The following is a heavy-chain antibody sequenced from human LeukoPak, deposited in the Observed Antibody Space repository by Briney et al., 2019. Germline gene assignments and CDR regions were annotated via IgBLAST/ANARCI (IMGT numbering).Heavy chain of an antibody. D-gene: IGHD2-2*01. V-gene: IGHV4-38-2*01. J-gene: IGHJ5*02. CDR2: IYHSGST. Sequence: PSETLSLTCAVSGYPISSGYYWGWIRQPPGKGLEWIGSIYHSGSTYYNPSLKSRVTISVDTSKNQFSLKLSSVTAADTAVYYCARRGGISTAASALNWFDPWGQGTLDTVSS. CDR3: ARRGGISTAASALNWFDP. CDR1: GYPISSGYY.